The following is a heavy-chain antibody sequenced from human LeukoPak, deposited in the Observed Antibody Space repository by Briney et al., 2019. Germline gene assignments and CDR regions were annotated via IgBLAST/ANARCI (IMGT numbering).Heavy chain of an antibody. J-gene: IGHJ4*02. Sequence: SETLSLTCTVSGGSISSSSYYWGWIRQPPGKGLEWIGNIYYSGSTYYNPSLKSRVTISVDTSKNQFSLKLSSVTAADTAVYYCASALSSSWLDYWGQGTLVTVSS. D-gene: IGHD6-13*01. CDR2: IYYSGST. V-gene: IGHV4-39*07. CDR3: ASALSSSWLDY. CDR1: GGSISSSSYY.